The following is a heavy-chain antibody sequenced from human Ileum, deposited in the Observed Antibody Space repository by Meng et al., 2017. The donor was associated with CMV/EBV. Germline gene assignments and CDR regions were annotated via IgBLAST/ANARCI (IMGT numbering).Heavy chain of an antibody. D-gene: IGHD6-19*01. CDR1: GGSFSGYY. CDR2: INHSGST. CDR3: ARGAGWKAVAGNFDY. J-gene: IGHJ4*02. Sequence: SETLSLTCAVYGGSFSGYYWSWIRQPPGKGLEWIGEINHSGSTNYNPSLKSRVTISVDTSKNQFSLKLSSVTAADTAVYYCARGAGWKAVAGNFDYWGQGTLVTVSS. V-gene: IGHV4-34*01.